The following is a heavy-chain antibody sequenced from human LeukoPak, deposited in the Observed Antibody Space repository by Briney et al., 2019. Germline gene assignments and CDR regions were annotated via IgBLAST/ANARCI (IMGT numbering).Heavy chain of an antibody. Sequence: GESLKISCKGSGYSFTSYWIGWVRQAPGKGLEWVAVISYDGSNKYYADSVKGRFTISRDNSKNTLYLQMNSLRAEDTAVYYCARVQLERHFFDYWGQGTLVTVSS. CDR2: ISYDGSNK. CDR1: GYSFTSYW. CDR3: ARVQLERHFFDY. V-gene: IGHV3-30*19. J-gene: IGHJ4*02. D-gene: IGHD1-1*01.